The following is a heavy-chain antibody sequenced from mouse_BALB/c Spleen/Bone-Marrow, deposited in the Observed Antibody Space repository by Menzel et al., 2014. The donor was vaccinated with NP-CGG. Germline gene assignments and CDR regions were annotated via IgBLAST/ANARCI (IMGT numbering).Heavy chain of an antibody. J-gene: IGHJ4*01. CDR1: GYTFTSYV. CDR2: INPYNDGT. V-gene: IGHV1-14*01. Sequence: EVQLQQSGPELVKPGASVKMSCKASGYTFTSYVMHWVKQKPGQGLEWIGYINPYNDGTKYNEKFKGKATLTSDKSSSTAYMELSSLTSEDSAVYYCARGGYGNVYYAMDYWSQGTSVTVSS. CDR3: ARGGYGNVYYAMDY. D-gene: IGHD2-10*02.